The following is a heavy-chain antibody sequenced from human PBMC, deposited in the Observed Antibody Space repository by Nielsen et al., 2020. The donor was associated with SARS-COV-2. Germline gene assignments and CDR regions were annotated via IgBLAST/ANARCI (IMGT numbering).Heavy chain of an antibody. CDR3: ARLQSSTGGGMDV. V-gene: IGHV5-51*01. Sequence: GESLKISCQGSGYNFATYWIAWVRQMPGKGLEWMGVVYPGDSDTRYSPSFQSQVIISFDKSITTAYLQWNSLQASDSAMYYCARLQSSTGGGMDVWGQGTAVTVSS. CDR1: GYNFATYW. J-gene: IGHJ6*02. CDR2: VYPGDSDT. D-gene: IGHD6-13*01.